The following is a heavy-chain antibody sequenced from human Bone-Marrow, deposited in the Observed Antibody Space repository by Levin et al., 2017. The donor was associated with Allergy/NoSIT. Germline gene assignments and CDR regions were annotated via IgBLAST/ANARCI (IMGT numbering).Heavy chain of an antibody. Sequence: PGGSLRLSCKGSGYSFTSYWIGWVRQMPGKGLEWMGIIYPGDSETRYSPSFQGQVTVSADKSISTAYLQWNSLKASDTAMYYCARTRSSSWKDYYYGMDVWGQGTTVTVSS. CDR1: GYSFTSYW. V-gene: IGHV5-51*01. CDR3: ARTRSSSWKDYYYGMDV. J-gene: IGHJ6*02. D-gene: IGHD6-6*01. CDR2: IYPGDSET.